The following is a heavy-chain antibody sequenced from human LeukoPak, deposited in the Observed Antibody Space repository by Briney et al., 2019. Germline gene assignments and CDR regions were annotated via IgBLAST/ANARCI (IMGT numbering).Heavy chain of an antibody. V-gene: IGHV3-30-3*01. Sequence: GGSLRLSCAASGFTFSSYAMHWVRQAPVKGLEWVAVISYDGSNKYYADSVKGRFTISRDNSKNTLYLQMNSLRAEDTAVYYCARELTDFTHYYGMDVWGQGTTVTVSS. CDR3: ARELTDFTHYYGMDV. CDR2: ISYDGSNK. D-gene: IGHD3-3*01. CDR1: GFTFSSYA. J-gene: IGHJ6*02.